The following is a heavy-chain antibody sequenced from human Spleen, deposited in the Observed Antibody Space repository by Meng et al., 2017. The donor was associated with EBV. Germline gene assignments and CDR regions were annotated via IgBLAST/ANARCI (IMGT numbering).Heavy chain of an antibody. D-gene: IGHD4-17*01. CDR3: ARNYGDSASDY. V-gene: IGHV1-18*01. CDR2: ISTYNGNT. CDR1: GYTFSGHG. Sequence: VPLGPSGAEVKKPGASVKAPCKASGYTFSGHGIRWVRQAPGQGLEWMAWISTYNGNTNYAQKLQGRVTLTTDTSTSTVHMELRSLRSDDTAVYYCARNYGDSASDYWGQGTLVTVSS. J-gene: IGHJ4*02.